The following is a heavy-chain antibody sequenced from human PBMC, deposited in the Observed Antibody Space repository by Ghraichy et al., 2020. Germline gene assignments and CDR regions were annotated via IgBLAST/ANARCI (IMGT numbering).Heavy chain of an antibody. CDR3: ARSGTAGTLDNWFDP. J-gene: IGHJ5*02. CDR2: IYPGDSDT. D-gene: IGHD6-13*01. V-gene: IGHV5-51*01. Sequence: GESLNISCKGSGYNFPSYWIGWVRQMPGRGLEWMGLIYPGDSDTRYSPSFHGQVTISADTSIKTAYLQWSSLTASDTAMYYCARSGTAGTLDNWFDPWGQGTLVTVSS. CDR1: GYNFPSYW.